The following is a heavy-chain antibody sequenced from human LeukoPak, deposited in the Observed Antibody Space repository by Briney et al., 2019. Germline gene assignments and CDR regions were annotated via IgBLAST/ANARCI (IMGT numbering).Heavy chain of an antibody. V-gene: IGHV3-74*01. CDR3: ARDADRGGDLDH. D-gene: IGHD2-15*01. CDR1: XXXXGAXL. CDR2: VNRDGSQG. J-gene: IGHJ4*02. Sequence: PGGSLRLSCEXSXXXXGAXLIHWVXHXXXXXXXXXAQVNRDGSQGNYVDSVRGRFSVSRDNAKNAVYLQMDSLRADDTAVYYCARDADRGGDLDHWGQGSLVTVSS.